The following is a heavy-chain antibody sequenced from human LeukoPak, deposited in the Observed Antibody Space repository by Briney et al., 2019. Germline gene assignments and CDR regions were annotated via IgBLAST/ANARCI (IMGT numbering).Heavy chain of an antibody. Sequence: ASVKVSCKASGYTFTSYGISWVRQAPGQGLEWMGWISAYNGNTNYAQKLQGRVTMTTDTSTSTAYMELRSLRSDDTAVYYCARVIGRWLRRGVFDYWGQGTLVTVSS. CDR2: ISAYNGNT. D-gene: IGHD5-12*01. J-gene: IGHJ4*02. V-gene: IGHV1-18*01. CDR1: GYTFTSYG. CDR3: ARVIGRWLRRGVFDY.